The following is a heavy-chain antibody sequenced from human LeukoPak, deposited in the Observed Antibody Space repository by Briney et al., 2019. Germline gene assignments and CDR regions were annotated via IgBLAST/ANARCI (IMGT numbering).Heavy chain of an antibody. V-gene: IGHV3-23*01. CDR3: ARDTHYYYDSSGYLLL. Sequence: PGGSLRLSCAASGFTFSRYAMTWVRQAPGKGLEWVSTISGVGDRTYFADSVKGRFTVSRDNSKSTLYLQMNRLRAEDTAVYYCARDTHYYYDSSGYLLLWGQGTLVTVSS. CDR1: GFTFSRYA. CDR2: ISGVGDRT. D-gene: IGHD3-22*01. J-gene: IGHJ4*02.